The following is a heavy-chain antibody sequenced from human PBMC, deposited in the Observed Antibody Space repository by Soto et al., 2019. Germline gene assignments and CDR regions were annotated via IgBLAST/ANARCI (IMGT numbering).Heavy chain of an antibody. D-gene: IGHD6-13*01. CDR1: GFMFSSYA. Sequence: RLSCAASGFMFSSYAMTWVRQALGKGLEWVSTISFSGESTYYTDSVQGRFTISRDNSKNTVYLQMNSPRVEDTAVYYCAKDAGIAPFYFDYWGQGTLVTVSS. J-gene: IGHJ4*02. CDR3: AKDAGIAPFYFDY. V-gene: IGHV3-23*01. CDR2: ISFSGEST.